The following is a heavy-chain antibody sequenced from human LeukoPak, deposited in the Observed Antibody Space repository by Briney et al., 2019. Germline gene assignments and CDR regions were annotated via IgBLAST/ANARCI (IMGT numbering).Heavy chain of an antibody. D-gene: IGHD3-10*01. Sequence: GGSLRLSCVASGFTVNGNYMSWVRQAPGKGLEWVSVIYSGGTTYYADSVKGRFTISRDNSKNTLYLQMNSLRAEDTAVYYCARVGHYGPGSCFESWGQGTLVTVSS. J-gene: IGHJ4*02. CDR1: GFTVNGNY. CDR2: IYSGGTT. CDR3: ARVGHYGPGSCFES. V-gene: IGHV3-53*01.